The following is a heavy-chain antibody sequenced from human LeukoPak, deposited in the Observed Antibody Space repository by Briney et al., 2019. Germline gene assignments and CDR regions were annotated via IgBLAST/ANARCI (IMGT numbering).Heavy chain of an antibody. J-gene: IGHJ6*03. CDR3: ARDHFPSGSYYYYMTS. D-gene: IGHD1-26*01. V-gene: IGHV1-2*02. Sequence: ASVKVSCKASGYTFTGYYMHWVRQAPGQGLEWMGWINPNSGGTNYAQKFQGRVTMTRDTSISTAYMELSRLRSDDTAVYYCARDHFPSGSYYYYMTSGAKGPRSPSP. CDR2: INPNSGGT. CDR1: GYTFTGYY.